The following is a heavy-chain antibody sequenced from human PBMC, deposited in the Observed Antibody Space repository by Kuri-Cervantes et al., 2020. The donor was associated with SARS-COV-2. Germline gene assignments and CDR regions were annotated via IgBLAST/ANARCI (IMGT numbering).Heavy chain of an antibody. CDR2: VKSNSGNT. V-gene: IGHV1-8*01. Sequence: ASVKVSCKASETTFPNYDINWVRQATRQGLEWMGMVKSNSGNTLYAQIFQGIVTMTRDTSTSTVYLELSSLTSEDTAIYYCYCAPKEGFDSWGQGTLVTVSS. CDR3: YCAPKEGFDS. J-gene: IGHJ4*02. CDR1: ETTFPNYD. D-gene: IGHD2-21*01.